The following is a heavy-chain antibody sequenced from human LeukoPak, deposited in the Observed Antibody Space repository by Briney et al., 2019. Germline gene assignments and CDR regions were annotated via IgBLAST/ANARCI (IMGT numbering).Heavy chain of an antibody. CDR1: GYTLTDCC. Sequence: SVKVSCKASGYTLTDCCITWVRQAPGHGLEWMGWINVNNGNTDHAQKFQGRVTLTTDTSTATAYMELTSLRSDDTAVYYCARDRGSAASGAFFDPWGRGSLVIVSS. CDR3: ARDRGSAASGAFFDP. D-gene: IGHD1-26*01. J-gene: IGHJ2*01. V-gene: IGHV1-18*01. CDR2: INVNNGNT.